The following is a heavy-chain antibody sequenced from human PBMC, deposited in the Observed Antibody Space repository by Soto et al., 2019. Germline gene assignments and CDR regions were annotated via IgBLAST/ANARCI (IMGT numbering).Heavy chain of an antibody. V-gene: IGHV3-23*01. Sequence: GGSLRLSCGPSGFTFSSYAMSWVRQAPVKGLAWVSAISGRGGSTYYADSVKGRFTISRDNSKNTLYLQMNSLRAEDTAVYYCAKSDRRRPCCGVGKGWGMDIWGQGTTAPVSS. J-gene: IGHJ6*02. CDR1: GFTFSSYA. CDR2: ISGRGGST. CDR3: AKSDRRRPCCGVGKGWGMDI. D-gene: IGHD3-3*01.